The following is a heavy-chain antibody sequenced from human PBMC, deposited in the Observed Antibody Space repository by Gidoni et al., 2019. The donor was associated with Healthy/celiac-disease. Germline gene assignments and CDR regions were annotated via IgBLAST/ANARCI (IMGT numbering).Heavy chain of an antibody. CDR1: GFTFSSYS. CDR2: ISSSSSYK. J-gene: IGHJ4*02. Sequence: EVQLLASGGGLVKPGGSLRRYCAASGFTFSSYSMNWVRQAPGKGLEWVSSISSSSSYKYYADSVKGRFTISRDNAKNSLYLQMNSLRAEDTAVYYCARPIGHSSSWLIDYWGQGTLVTVSS. CDR3: ARPIGHSSSWLIDY. D-gene: IGHD6-13*01. V-gene: IGHV3-21*01.